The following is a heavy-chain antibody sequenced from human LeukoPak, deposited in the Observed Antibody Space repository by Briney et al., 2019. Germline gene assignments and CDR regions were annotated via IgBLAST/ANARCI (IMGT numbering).Heavy chain of an antibody. J-gene: IGHJ3*02. CDR2: ISAYNGNT. V-gene: IGHV1-18*01. CDR3: ARPIEMATIEALDAFDI. Sequence: ASVKVSCKASGYTFTSYGISWVRQAPGQGLEWMGWISAYNGNTNYAQKLQGRVTMTTDASTSTAYMELRSLRSDDTAVYYCARPIEMATIEALDAFDIWGQGTMVTASS. CDR1: GYTFTSYG. D-gene: IGHD5-24*01.